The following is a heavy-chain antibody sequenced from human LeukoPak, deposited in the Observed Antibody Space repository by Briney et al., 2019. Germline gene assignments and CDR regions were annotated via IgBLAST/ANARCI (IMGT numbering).Heavy chain of an antibody. D-gene: IGHD6-13*01. Sequence: GGSLRLSCAASGFTFSSYAISWVRQAPGKGLEWVSAISGSGGSTYYADSVKGRFTISRDNSKNTLYLQMNSLRAEDTAVYYCAKDGSIAAAGMGYYYYGMDVWGQGTTVTVSS. J-gene: IGHJ6*02. CDR1: GFTFSSYA. CDR3: AKDGSIAAAGMGYYYYGMDV. CDR2: ISGSGGST. V-gene: IGHV3-23*01.